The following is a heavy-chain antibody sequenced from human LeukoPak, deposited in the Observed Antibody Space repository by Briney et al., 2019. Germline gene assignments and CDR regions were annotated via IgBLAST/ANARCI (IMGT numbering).Heavy chain of an antibody. J-gene: IGHJ3*02. D-gene: IGHD6-19*01. V-gene: IGHV1-58*02. CDR2: IVVGSGNT. CDR1: GFTFTSSA. Sequence: GTSVKVSCKASGFTFTSSAMQWVRQARGQRLEWIGWIVVGSGNTNYAQKFQERVTITRDMSTSTAYMELSSLRSEDTAVYYCAADRPGIAVAGTKAFDIWGQGTMVTVSS. CDR3: AADRPGIAVAGTKAFDI.